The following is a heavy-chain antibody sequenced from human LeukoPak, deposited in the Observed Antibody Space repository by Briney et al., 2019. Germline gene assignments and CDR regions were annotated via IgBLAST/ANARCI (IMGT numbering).Heavy chain of an antibody. D-gene: IGHD1-26*01. CDR2: IWYDGSNK. CDR3: ARDFGSYYGYLDY. V-gene: IGHV3-33*01. Sequence: GRSLRLSCAASGFTFSSYGMHWVRQAPGKGLEWVAVIWYDGSNKYYADSVKGRFTISRDNSKNTLYLQMNSLRAEDTAVYYCARDFGSYYGYLDYWGQGTLVTVSS. CDR1: GFTFSSYG. J-gene: IGHJ4*02.